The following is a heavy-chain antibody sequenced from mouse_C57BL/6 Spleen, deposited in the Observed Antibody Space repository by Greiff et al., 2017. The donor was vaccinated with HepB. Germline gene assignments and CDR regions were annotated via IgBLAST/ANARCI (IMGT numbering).Heavy chain of an antibody. CDR3: TTAAYYDYTWFAY. J-gene: IGHJ3*01. V-gene: IGHV14-1*01. CDR1: GFNIKDYY. Sequence: EVQLMESGAELVRPGASVKLSCTASGFNIKDYYMHWVKQRPEQGLEWIGRIDPEDGDTEYAPKFQGTATMTADTSSTTAYLQLSSLTSEDTAVYYCTTAAYYDYTWFAYWGQGTLVTVSA. CDR2: IDPEDGDT. D-gene: IGHD2-4*01.